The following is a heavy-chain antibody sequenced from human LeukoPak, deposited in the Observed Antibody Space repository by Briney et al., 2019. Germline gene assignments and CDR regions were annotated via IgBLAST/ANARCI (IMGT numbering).Heavy chain of an antibody. CDR3: ARGRSWSGYLS. CDR1: GGSFSGYY. J-gene: IGHJ4*02. Sequence: ASETLSLTCAVYGGSFSGYYWSWIRQPPGKGLEWIGEINHSGSTNYNPSLKSRVTISVDTSKNQFSLKLSSVTAADTAVYYCARGRSWSGYLSWGQGTLVTVSS. CDR2: INHSGST. V-gene: IGHV4-34*01. D-gene: IGHD3-3*01.